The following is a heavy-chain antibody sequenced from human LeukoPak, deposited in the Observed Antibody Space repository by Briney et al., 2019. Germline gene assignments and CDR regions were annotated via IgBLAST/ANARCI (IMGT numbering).Heavy chain of an antibody. D-gene: IGHD6-13*01. CDR1: GFSVSSYS. V-gene: IGHV3-48*01. CDR2: ISSGSNTI. Sequence: GGSLRLSCVASGFSVSSYSMNWVRQAPGKGLEWVSYISSGSNTIDYADSVKGRFTISRDNAKSSLYLQMNSLRAEDTAVYYCARDLSAPPHLVTYYYYMDVWGKGATVTVSS. J-gene: IGHJ6*03. CDR3: ARDLSAPPHLVTYYYYMDV.